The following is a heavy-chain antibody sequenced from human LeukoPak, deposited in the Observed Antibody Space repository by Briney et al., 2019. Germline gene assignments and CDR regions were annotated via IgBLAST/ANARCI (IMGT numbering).Heavy chain of an antibody. CDR1: GFTFSDYY. D-gene: IGHD2-2*01. J-gene: IGHJ6*03. Sequence: GGSLRLSCAASGFTFSDYYMSWIRQTPGKGLEWVSYISNSGTTIYYADSGKGRFTISRDNTKNSLYLQMNSLRAEDTAVYYCARAPRMVPAAYMDVWGKGTTVTVSS. CDR2: ISNSGTTI. V-gene: IGHV3-11*01. CDR3: ARAPRMVPAAYMDV.